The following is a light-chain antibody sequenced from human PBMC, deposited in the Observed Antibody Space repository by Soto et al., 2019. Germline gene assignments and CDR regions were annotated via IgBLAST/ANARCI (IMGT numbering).Light chain of an antibody. CDR1: QYMSSW. CDR2: QAS. V-gene: IGKV1-5*03. Sequence: DIQMTQSPSTLSASVGDRVTITCRASQYMSSWLAWYQEKPGKAPKLLIYQASILESAAPSRFSGNASATEFTLTISSLQPDDFATYYCQQYYTYPYTFGQGTKLE. CDR3: QQYYTYPYT. J-gene: IGKJ2*01.